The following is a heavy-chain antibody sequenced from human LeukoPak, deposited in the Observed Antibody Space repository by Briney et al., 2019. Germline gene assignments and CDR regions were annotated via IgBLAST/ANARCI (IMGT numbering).Heavy chain of an antibody. V-gene: IGHV3-48*02. CDR3: ARRAYGDDSFDY. J-gene: IGHJ4*02. CDR1: GFTFRSYS. Sequence: GGSLRLSCAASGFTFRSYSMNWVRQAPGKGLGWVSYITSGSSPIYYADSVKGRFTISRDNAKNSLYLQMNSLRDEDTAVYYCARRAYGDDSFDYWGQGTLVTVSS. CDR2: ITSGSSPI. D-gene: IGHD4-17*01.